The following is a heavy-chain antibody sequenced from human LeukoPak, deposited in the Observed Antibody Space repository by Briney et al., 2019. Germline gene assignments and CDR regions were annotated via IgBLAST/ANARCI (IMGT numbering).Heavy chain of an antibody. Sequence: GGSLRLSCAASGFTVSSNYMSWVRQAPGKGLEWVANIKQDGSEKYYVDSVKGRFTISRDNAKNSLYLQMNSLRAEDTAVYYCARDGRKAAAGAFDYWGQGTLVTVSS. V-gene: IGHV3-7*01. CDR3: ARDGRKAAAGAFDY. CDR1: GFTVSSNY. J-gene: IGHJ4*02. CDR2: IKQDGSEK. D-gene: IGHD6-13*01.